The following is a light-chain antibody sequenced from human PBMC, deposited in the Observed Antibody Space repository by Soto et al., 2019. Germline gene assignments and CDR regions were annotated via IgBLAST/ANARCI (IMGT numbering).Light chain of an antibody. CDR3: QHPKT. V-gene: IGKV1-9*01. CDR2: AAS. CDR1: QGISSS. J-gene: IGKJ5*01. Sequence: IQLTQSPSSLSASVGDRVTITCRASQGISSSLAWYQQKPGKAPKLLIYAASTLQSGVPSRFSGSGSGTDFTLPISSLQPEDFATYYCQHPKTFGQGTRLEIK.